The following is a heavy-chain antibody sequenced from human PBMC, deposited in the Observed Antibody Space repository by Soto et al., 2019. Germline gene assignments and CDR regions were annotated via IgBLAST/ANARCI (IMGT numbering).Heavy chain of an antibody. CDR3: ARVWNDGRIDY. D-gene: IGHD1-1*01. Sequence: EVQLVESGGGLVQPGGSLRLSCGGSGFTFRSYWMSWVRQAPGKGLEWVANINQDGSDKFYMDSMKGRFTISRDNAENSLYLQMNSLKAEDTAVYYCARVWNDGRIDYWGQGTLVTISS. V-gene: IGHV3-7*01. J-gene: IGHJ4*02. CDR2: INQDGSDK. CDR1: GFTFRSYW.